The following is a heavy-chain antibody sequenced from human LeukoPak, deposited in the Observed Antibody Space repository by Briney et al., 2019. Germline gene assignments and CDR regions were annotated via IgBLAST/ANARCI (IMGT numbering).Heavy chain of an antibody. J-gene: IGHJ4*02. CDR3: AKYIGGLDY. Sequence: GGSLRLSCAVSGYTFNTYGMTWVRQAPGKGLEWVSGISGSDGSTYYADSVKGRLTISRDNSRNTLYLQMNSLIGEDTAVYYCAKYIGGLDYWGQGTLVTVSS. D-gene: IGHD3-10*01. V-gene: IGHV3-23*01. CDR1: GYTFNTYG. CDR2: ISGSDGST.